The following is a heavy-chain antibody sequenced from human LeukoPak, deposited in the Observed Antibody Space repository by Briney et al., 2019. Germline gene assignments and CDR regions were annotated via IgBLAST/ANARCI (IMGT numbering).Heavy chain of an antibody. Sequence: PGGSLRLSCAASGFTLSDHYMDWVRQAPGKGLEWVGRTRNRANSYTTDYAASVKGRFTISRDDLKSSLYPQMNSLRTEDTAVYYCATKGPRGMVRGAFDCWGQGVLVTVSS. CDR3: ATKGPRGMVRGAFDC. J-gene: IGHJ4*02. CDR2: TRNRANSYTT. V-gene: IGHV3-72*01. CDR1: GFTLSDHY. D-gene: IGHD3-10*01.